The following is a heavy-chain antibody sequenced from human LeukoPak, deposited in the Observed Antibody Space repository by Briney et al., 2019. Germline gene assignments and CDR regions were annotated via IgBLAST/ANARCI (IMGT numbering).Heavy chain of an antibody. CDR1: GFTFSSYA. CDR2: ISGSGGST. D-gene: IGHD6-19*01. CDR3: AKDLGIAVAGTFEY. V-gene: IGHV3-23*01. Sequence: PGGSLRLSCATSGFTFSSYAMSWVRQAPGKGLEWVSAISGSGGSTYYADSVKGRFTISRDNSKNTLYLQMNSLRAEDTAVYYCAKDLGIAVAGTFEYWGQGTLVTVSS. J-gene: IGHJ4*02.